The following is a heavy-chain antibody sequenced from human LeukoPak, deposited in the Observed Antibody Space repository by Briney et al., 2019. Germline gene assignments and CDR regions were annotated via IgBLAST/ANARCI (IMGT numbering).Heavy chain of an antibody. J-gene: IGHJ4*02. D-gene: IGHD6-6*01. CDR3: AREHISSSGKVFDY. CDR2: INPNSDGT. CDR1: GYTFPGYY. V-gene: IGHV1-2*02. Sequence: GASVKVSCKASGYTFPGYYMHWVRQAPGQGLEWMGWINPNSDGTNYAQKFQGRVTMTRDTSISTAYMELSRLRSDDTAVYYCAREHISSSGKVFDYWGQGTLVTVSS.